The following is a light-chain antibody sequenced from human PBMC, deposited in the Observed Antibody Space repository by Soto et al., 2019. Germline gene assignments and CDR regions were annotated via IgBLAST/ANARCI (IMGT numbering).Light chain of an antibody. J-gene: IGKJ1*01. CDR2: DAS. CDR3: QQYDNLPWT. CDR1: QDISNY. V-gene: IGKV1-33*01. Sequence: DIQMTQSPSSLSASVGDRVTITCQASQDISNYLNWYQQKPGKAPKLLIYDASNLETRVPSRFSRSGSGANFTFTISSLQPEDIATYYCQQYDNLPWTFGQGTKVEIK.